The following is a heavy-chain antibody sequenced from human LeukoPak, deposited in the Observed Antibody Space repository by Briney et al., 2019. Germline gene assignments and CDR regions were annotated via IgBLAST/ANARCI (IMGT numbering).Heavy chain of an antibody. Sequence: HVASVKVSCKASGGTFSSYAISWVRQAPGQGLEWMGGIIPIFGTANYAQKFQGRVTITADESTSTAYMELSSLRSEDTAVYYCARGSIAARPWDWFDPWGQGTLVTVSS. CDR3: ARGSIAARPWDWFDP. J-gene: IGHJ5*02. D-gene: IGHD6-6*01. CDR2: IIPIFGTA. V-gene: IGHV1-69*13. CDR1: GGTFSSYA.